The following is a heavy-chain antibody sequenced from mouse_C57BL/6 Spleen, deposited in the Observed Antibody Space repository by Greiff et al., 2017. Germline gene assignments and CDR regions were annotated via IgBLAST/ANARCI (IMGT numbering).Heavy chain of an antibody. CDR3: TRRDKDYAMDY. Sequence: VQLQQSGAELVRPGASVTLSCKASGYTFTDYEMHWVKQTPVHGLEWIGAIDPETGGTAYNQKFKGKAILTADKSSSTAYMELRSLTSEDSAVYYCTRRDKDYAMDYWGQGTSVTVSS. J-gene: IGHJ4*01. V-gene: IGHV1-15*01. D-gene: IGHD3-3*01. CDR2: IDPETGGT. CDR1: GYTFTDYE.